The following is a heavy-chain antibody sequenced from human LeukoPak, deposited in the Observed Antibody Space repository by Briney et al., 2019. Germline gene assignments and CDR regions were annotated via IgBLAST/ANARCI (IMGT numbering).Heavy chain of an antibody. CDR1: GGSISSSSYY. J-gene: IGHJ4*02. D-gene: IGHD3-16*02. CDR2: IYYSGST. CDR3: AREPPITFGGVIVLSYFDY. Sequence: PSETLSLTCTVSGGSISSSSYYWGWIRQPPGKGLEWIGSIYYSGSTYYNPSLKSRVTISVDTSKNQFSLKLSSVTAADTAVYYCAREPPITFGGVIVLSYFDYWGQGTLVTVSS. V-gene: IGHV4-39*07.